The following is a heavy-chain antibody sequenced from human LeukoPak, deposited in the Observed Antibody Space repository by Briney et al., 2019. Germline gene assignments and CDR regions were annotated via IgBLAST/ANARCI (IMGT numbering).Heavy chain of an antibody. CDR2: INHSGST. J-gene: IGHJ4*02. V-gene: IGHV4-34*01. D-gene: IGHD5-12*01. CDR1: GGSFSGYY. CDR3: ARGRGMDIVATITLTYFDY. Sequence: SETLSLTCAVYGGSFSGYYWSWIRQPPGKGLEWIGEINHSGSTNYNPSLKSGVPISGDTSKNQFSLKLSSVTAADTAVYYCARGRGMDIVATITLTYFDYWGQGTLVTVSS.